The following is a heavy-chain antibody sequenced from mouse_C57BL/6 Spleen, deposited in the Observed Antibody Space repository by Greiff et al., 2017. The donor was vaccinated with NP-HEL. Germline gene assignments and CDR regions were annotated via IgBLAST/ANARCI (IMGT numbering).Heavy chain of an antibody. CDR2: IDPSDSET. J-gene: IGHJ1*03. Sequence: QVQLQQPGAELVRPGSSVKLSCKASGYTFTSYWMHWVKQRPIQGLEWIGNIDPSDSETHYNQKFKDKATLTVDKSSSTAYMQLSSLTSEDSAVYYCARHYYYGSSYVHWYFDVWGTGTTVTVSS. CDR1: GYTFTSYW. V-gene: IGHV1-52*01. D-gene: IGHD1-1*01. CDR3: ARHYYYGSSYVHWYFDV.